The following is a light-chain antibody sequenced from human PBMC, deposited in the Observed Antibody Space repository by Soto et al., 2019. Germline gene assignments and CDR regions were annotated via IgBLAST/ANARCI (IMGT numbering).Light chain of an antibody. CDR3: QQGYSTPLT. J-gene: IGKJ1*01. Sequence: DILLTQSPSTLSASEGDRITITCRSSQSISSYLHWYQHHPGKAPKLLISTESLLESGVPSRFRGSGNGTHFTLTISSLRPENYKTYYCQQGYSTPLTFGQGTKVDIK. V-gene: IGKV1-39*01. CDR1: QSISSY. CDR2: TES.